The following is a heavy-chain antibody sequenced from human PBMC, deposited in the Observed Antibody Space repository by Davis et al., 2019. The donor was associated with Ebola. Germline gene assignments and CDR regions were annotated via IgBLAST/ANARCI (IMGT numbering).Heavy chain of an antibody. CDR3: ARWGMDV. V-gene: IGHV4-34*01. Sequence: SETLSLTCAVYGGSISGYYWSWIRQPPGKGLEWIGEINHSGSTNYNPSLKSRVTISVDTSKNQFSLKLSSVTAADTAVYYCARWGMDVWGQGTTVTVSS. J-gene: IGHJ6*02. CDR2: INHSGST. CDR1: GGSISGYY.